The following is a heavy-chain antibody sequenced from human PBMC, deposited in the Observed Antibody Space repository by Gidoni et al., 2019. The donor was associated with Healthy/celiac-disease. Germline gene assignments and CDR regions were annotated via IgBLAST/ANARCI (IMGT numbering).Heavy chain of an antibody. V-gene: IGHV1-2*02. CDR2: INHNSGGT. CDR1: GYTFTGYY. J-gene: IGHJ4*02. Sequence: QVQLVLAGAEVKKPGTSVEVYCRTSGYTFTGYYMHWVRQAPGQGLEWMGWINHNSGGTNYAQKFQGRVTMTRDTSISTAYMELSRLRSDDTAVYYCARTTVGATLVDYWGQGTLVTVSS. D-gene: IGHD1-26*01. CDR3: ARTTVGATLVDY.